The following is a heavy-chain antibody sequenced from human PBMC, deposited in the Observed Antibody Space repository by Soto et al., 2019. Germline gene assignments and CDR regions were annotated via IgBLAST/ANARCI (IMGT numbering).Heavy chain of an antibody. CDR1: GGSISSYY. D-gene: IGHD5-18*01. CDR3: ARGGGYSYGRLDY. CDR2: IHHTETT. Sequence: SETLSLTCTVSGGSISSYYWSWIRQPPGKGLEWIGEIHHTETTNYNPSLESRVTISIDKSKNQFSLKLSSVTAADTAVYYCARGGGYSYGRLDYWGQGTLVTVSS. V-gene: IGHV4-59*12. J-gene: IGHJ4*02.